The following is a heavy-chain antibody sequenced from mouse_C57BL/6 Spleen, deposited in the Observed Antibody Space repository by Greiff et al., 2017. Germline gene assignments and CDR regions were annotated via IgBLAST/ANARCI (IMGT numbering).Heavy chain of an antibody. D-gene: IGHD2-4*01. Sequence: VQLKESGGGLVKPGGSLKLSCAASGFTFSSYAMSWVRQTPEKRLEWVATISDGGSYTYYPDNVKGRFTISRDNAKNNLYLQMSHLKSEDTAMYYCARGYYDYDGFAYWGQGTLVTVSA. CDR1: GFTFSSYA. CDR3: ARGYYDYDGFAY. CDR2: ISDGGSYT. J-gene: IGHJ3*01. V-gene: IGHV5-4*01.